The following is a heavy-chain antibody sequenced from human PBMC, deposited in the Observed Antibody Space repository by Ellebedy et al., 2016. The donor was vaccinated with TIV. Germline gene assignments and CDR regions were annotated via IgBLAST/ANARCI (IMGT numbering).Heavy chain of an antibody. CDR3: AADVPAGPLLNV. J-gene: IGHJ6*02. Sequence: SVKVSXNASGFTFTSSAVQWVRQARGQRLEWIGWIVVGSGNTNYAQKFQERVTITRDMSTSTAYMELSSLRSEDTAVYYCAADVPAGPLLNVWGQGTTVTVSS. CDR2: IVVGSGNT. D-gene: IGHD2-2*01. CDR1: GFTFTSSA. V-gene: IGHV1-58*01.